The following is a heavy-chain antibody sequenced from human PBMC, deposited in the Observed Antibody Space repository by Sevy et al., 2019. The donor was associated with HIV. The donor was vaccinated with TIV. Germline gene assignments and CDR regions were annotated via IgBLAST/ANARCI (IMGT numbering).Heavy chain of an antibody. J-gene: IGHJ4*02. CDR1: GFTFSNAW. CDR2: IKSKADGGTT. CDR3: TTDPGYCSGGSGYSRQN. Sequence: GGSLRLSCAASGFTFSNAWMSWVRQAPGKGLEWVGRIKSKADGGTTDYTAPVKGRFTISRDDSKNTPYLQMNSLKTKDTAVYYCTTDPGYCSGGSGYSRQNWGQGTLVTVSS. V-gene: IGHV3-15*01. D-gene: IGHD2-15*01.